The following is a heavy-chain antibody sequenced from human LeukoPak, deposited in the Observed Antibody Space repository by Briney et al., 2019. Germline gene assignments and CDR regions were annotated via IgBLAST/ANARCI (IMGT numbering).Heavy chain of an antibody. D-gene: IGHD2-15*01. J-gene: IGHJ4*02. V-gene: IGHV3-15*01. CDR1: GFTFSNAW. CDR3: TTEGYCSGGNCYSYDY. Sequence: PGGSLRLSCAASGFTFSNAWMSWVRQAPGKGLEWVGRIKSKTDGGTTDYAAPVKGRFTISRDDSKDRVSLQMNSLKTEDTAVYYCTTEGYCSGGNCYSYDYWGLGTLVTVSS. CDR2: IKSKTDGGTT.